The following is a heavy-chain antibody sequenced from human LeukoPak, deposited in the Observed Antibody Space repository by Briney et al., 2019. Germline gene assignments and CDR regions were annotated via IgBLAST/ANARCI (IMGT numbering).Heavy chain of an antibody. CDR3: ARGGTTDAFDI. CDR1: GGSISSYY. D-gene: IGHD1-1*01. CDR2: IYYSGST. J-gene: IGHJ3*02. V-gene: IGHV4-59*01. Sequence: SETLPLTCTVSGGSISSYYWSWIRQPPGKGLEWIGYIYYSGSTNYNPSLKSRVTISVDTSKNQFSLKLSSVTAADTAVYYCARGGTTDAFDIWGQGTMLTVSS.